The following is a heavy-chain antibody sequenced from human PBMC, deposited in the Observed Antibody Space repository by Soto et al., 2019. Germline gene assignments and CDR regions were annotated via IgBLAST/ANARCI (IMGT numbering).Heavy chain of an antibody. CDR2: VSGYNDKT. J-gene: IGHJ4*02. D-gene: IGHD2-21*01. Sequence: ASVKVSCKASGYTFTNHGISWVRQAPGQGLEWVGWVSGYNDKTKSAQKFQGRVTMTTDTSTSTAHMELRSLRSDDTAVYYCARDFYPVAYFFDYWGQGTLVTVSS. CDR1: GYTFTNHG. CDR3: ARDFYPVAYFFDY. V-gene: IGHV1-18*04.